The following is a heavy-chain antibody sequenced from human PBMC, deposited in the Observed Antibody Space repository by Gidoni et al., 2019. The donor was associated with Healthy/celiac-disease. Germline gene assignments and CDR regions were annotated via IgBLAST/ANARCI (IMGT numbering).Heavy chain of an antibody. CDR2: IWYDGSNK. Sequence: QVQLVESGGGVVQPGRSLRLPCAASGFTFSHYGMHWVRQAPGKGLEWVAVIWYDGSNKYYADSVKGRFTISRDNSKNTLYLQMNSLRAEDTAVYYCARDTDAVGEGVDAFDIWGQGTMVTVSS. D-gene: IGHD3-16*01. V-gene: IGHV3-33*08. CDR3: ARDTDAVGEGVDAFDI. CDR1: GFTFSHYG. J-gene: IGHJ3*02.